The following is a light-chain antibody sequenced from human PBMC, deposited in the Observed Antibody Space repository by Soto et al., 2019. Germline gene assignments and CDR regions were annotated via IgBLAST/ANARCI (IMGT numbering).Light chain of an antibody. CDR3: SSFAGTNKV. V-gene: IGLV2-8*01. CDR1: SSDVGGYDF. CDR2: EVS. Sequence: QSALTQPPSASGSPGQSVTISCTGTSSDVGGYDFVSWYQQHPGKAPKLIIYEVSQRPSRVPDRFSGSKSDNTASLTVSGLQAEDDADYYCSSFAGTNKVFGGGTKLTVL. J-gene: IGLJ2*01.